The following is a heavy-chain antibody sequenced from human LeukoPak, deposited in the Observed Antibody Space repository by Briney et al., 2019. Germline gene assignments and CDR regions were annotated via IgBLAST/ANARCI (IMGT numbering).Heavy chain of an antibody. J-gene: IGHJ4*02. CDR1: GFTFRSLG. D-gene: IGHD4/OR15-4a*01. V-gene: IGHV3-30*02. Sequence: GGSLRPSCAASGFTFRSLGMHLVRQAPGKGLEWVAFIRFDGSNQYYADSVKGRFTISRDNSNNTLFLQMNSLRVDDTAVYFCVKGYGESHFDSWGQGTLVTVSS. CDR3: VKGYGESHFDS. CDR2: IRFDGSNQ.